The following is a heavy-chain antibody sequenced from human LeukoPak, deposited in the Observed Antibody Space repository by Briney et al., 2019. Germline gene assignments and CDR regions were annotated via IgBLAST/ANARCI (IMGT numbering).Heavy chain of an antibody. Sequence: PGGSLRLSCAASGFTFSTYSMTWVRQAPGKGLEWVSSITAGGGTTYSADSVKGRSTMSRDNTNSTLYMQTNSLRADGTAVYHCARDSGSYLQPTDYWGQGTLVTVSS. CDR3: ARDSGSYLQPTDY. CDR1: GFTFSTYS. J-gene: IGHJ4*02. V-gene: IGHV3-23*01. D-gene: IGHD1-26*01. CDR2: ITAGGGTT.